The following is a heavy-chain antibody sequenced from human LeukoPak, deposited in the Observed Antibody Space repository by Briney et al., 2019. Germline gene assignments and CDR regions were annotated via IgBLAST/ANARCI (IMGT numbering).Heavy chain of an antibody. J-gene: IGHJ4*02. Sequence: GGSLRLSCAASGFTFSSYRMNWVRQAPGKGLEWVSSISSSSSYIYYADSVKGRFTISRDNAKNSLYLQMNSLRAEDTAVYYCASVLRIAAAGRADYWGQGTLVTVSS. CDR2: ISSSSSYI. D-gene: IGHD6-13*01. CDR1: GFTFSSYR. V-gene: IGHV3-21*01. CDR3: ASVLRIAAAGRADY.